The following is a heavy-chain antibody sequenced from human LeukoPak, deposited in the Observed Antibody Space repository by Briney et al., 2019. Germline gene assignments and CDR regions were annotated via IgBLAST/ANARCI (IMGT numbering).Heavy chain of an antibody. CDR3: AKYERATSDAFDV. D-gene: IGHD2-2*01. CDR2: ISGSGGNT. V-gene: IGHV3-23*01. CDR1: GFTFSSYD. Sequence: GGSLRLSCAASGFTFSSYDMSWVRQAPGKGLEWVSHISGSGGNTYYADSVKGRFTISRDNSKNTLYLQMSSLRAEDTAVYYCAKYERATSDAFDVWGQGTMVAVSS. J-gene: IGHJ3*01.